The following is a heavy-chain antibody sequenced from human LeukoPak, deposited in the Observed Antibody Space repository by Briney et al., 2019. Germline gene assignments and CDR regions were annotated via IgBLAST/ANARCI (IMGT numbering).Heavy chain of an antibody. V-gene: IGHV3-7*03. Sequence: PGGSLRLSCAASGFTVSSKYMSWVRQAPGKGLEWVGHIKTDGSETYYLDSLRGRSSISRDNTNNALYLQMNSLRVEDTAVYYCVKNNGWFHLAQWGQGTLVTVSS. D-gene: IGHD6-19*01. CDR1: GFTVSSKY. CDR3: VKNNGWFHLAQ. CDR2: IKTDGSET. J-gene: IGHJ4*02.